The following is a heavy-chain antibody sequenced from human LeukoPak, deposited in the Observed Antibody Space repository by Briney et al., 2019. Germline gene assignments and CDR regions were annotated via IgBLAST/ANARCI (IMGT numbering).Heavy chain of an antibody. CDR3: ARDVIWNASGGVDY. D-gene: IGHD3-10*01. V-gene: IGHV3-7*01. CDR1: GFTFSSFW. Sequence: SGGSLRLSCTASGFTFSSFWMSWVRQAPGKGLEWVANIKQDGSENYSVESVKGRFTISRDNAKKSVYLQMSSLRAEDTALYFCARDVIWNASGGVDYWGQGTLVTVSS. J-gene: IGHJ4*02. CDR2: IKQDGSEN.